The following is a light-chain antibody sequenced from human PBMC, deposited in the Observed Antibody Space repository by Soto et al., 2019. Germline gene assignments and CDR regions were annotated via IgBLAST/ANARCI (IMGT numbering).Light chain of an antibody. CDR3: QQYNNWPLT. J-gene: IGKJ3*01. V-gene: IGKV3-15*01. CDR2: GAS. Sequence: EIVMTQSPATLSVSPGERATLSCRASQTVNSNLAWYQQKPGQAPRLLIYGASTRATDIPARFSGSGSGTEFTLTINSLQSEDFAVYYCQQYNNWPLTFGPGT. CDR1: QTVNSN.